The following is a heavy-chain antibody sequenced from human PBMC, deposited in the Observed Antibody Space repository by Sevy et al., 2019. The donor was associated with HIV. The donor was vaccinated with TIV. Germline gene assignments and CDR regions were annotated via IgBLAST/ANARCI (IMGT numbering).Heavy chain of an antibody. Sequence: GGSLRLSCVVSGISFTTSGMHWVRRAPGKGLEWVAVISYHGRDKVYAESVKGRSTISRDNSKNMLYLQMNSLRAEDTAVYYCAKDFTGYNGMDVWGQGTMVTVSS. CDR2: ISYHGRDK. J-gene: IGHJ6*02. D-gene: IGHD3-9*01. V-gene: IGHV3-30*18. CDR1: GISFTTSG. CDR3: AKDFTGYNGMDV.